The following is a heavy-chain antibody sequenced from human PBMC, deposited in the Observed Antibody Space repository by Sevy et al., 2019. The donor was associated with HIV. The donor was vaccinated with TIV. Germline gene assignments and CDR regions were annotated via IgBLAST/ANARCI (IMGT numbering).Heavy chain of an antibody. CDR1: GDSISSYY. D-gene: IGHD3-10*01. CDR2: IYTSGST. V-gene: IGHV4-4*07. Sequence: SETLSLTCTVSGDSISSYYWSWIRQPAGKGLEWIGRIYTSGSTNYNPSLKSRVTMSVDTSKNQFSLKLSSVTAADTAVYYCARAGVRGVMRYYYFDYWGQGTLVTVSS. J-gene: IGHJ4*02. CDR3: ARAGVRGVMRYYYFDY.